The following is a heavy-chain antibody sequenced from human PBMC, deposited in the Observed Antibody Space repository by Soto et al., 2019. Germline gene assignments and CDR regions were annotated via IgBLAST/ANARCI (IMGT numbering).Heavy chain of an antibody. Sequence: QVQLQESGPELVKPSETLSLTCTVSGDSVSSGSYYWSWIRQPPGKGLEWMGFIYYSTITDYNPSPKSRITISVARSKNHFSLKLTSVTAADTAVYCCAPGVAYGPKPRFDYWGQGTLVTVSS. J-gene: IGHJ4*02. D-gene: IGHD4-17*01. V-gene: IGHV4-61*01. CDR1: GDSVSSGSYY. CDR2: IYYSTIT. CDR3: APGVAYGPKPRFDY.